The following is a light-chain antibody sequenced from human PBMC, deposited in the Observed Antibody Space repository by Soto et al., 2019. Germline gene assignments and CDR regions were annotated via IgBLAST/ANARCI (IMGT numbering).Light chain of an antibody. Sequence: EIVLTQSPGTLSLSPGERATLSCRASQSISITYLGWYQQKPGQAPRLLIYGASSRATGIPDRFSVSGSGTDFTLTISRLEPADVAVYYCQQYAYSPWTFGQGTKVEIK. CDR3: QQYAYSPWT. J-gene: IGKJ1*01. V-gene: IGKV3-20*01. CDR2: GAS. CDR1: QSISITY.